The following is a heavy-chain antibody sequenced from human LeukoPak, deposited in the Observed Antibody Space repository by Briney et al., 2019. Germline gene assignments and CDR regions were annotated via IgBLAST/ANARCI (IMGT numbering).Heavy chain of an antibody. V-gene: IGHV4-38-2*02. D-gene: IGHD3-3*01. CDR2: IYHSGST. J-gene: IGHJ4*02. CDR1: DYSISSGYY. CDR3: GKGYWSAYSKFDY. Sequence: PSETLSLTCTVSDYSISSGYYRGCSRQPPGKGLEWIGSIYHSGSTYYNPSLKSRVTISVDTSKNQFSLKVTSVSGADTGVHYCGKGYWSAYSKFDYWGQGALVTVSS.